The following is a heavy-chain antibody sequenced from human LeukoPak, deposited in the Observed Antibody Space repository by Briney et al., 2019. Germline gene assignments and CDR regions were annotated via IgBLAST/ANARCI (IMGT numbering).Heavy chain of an antibody. CDR1: GFTFSSYW. CDR3: TRDPGRCTSTSCYPDY. J-gene: IGHJ4*02. V-gene: IGHV3-21*01. CDR2: ISSSSSYI. D-gene: IGHD2-2*01. Sequence: GGSLRLSCAASGFTFSSYWMNWARQAPGKGLEWVSSISSSSSYIYYADSVKGRFTISRDNAKNSMYLQMNSLRAEDTAVYYCTRDPGRCTSTSCYPDYWGQGTLVTVSS.